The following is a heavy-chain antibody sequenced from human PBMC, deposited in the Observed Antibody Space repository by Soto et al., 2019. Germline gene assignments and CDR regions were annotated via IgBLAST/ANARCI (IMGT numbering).Heavy chain of an antibody. CDR3: ARGQEVGAHFFDS. V-gene: IGHV3-13*01. D-gene: IGHD2-15*01. CDR1: GFTFSGFD. Sequence: GGSLRLSCEASGFTFSGFDMHWLRQPTGKGLEWVSTIGTAGDTYYAVSVKGRFTISRDNAKNSLSLQMNSLRAGDTAVYFCARGQEVGAHFFDSWGQGXQVTVYS. J-gene: IGHJ4*02. CDR2: IGTAGDT.